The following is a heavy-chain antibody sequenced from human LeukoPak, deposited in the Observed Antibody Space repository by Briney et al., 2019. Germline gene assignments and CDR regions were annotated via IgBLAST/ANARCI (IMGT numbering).Heavy chain of an antibody. V-gene: IGHV3-43*02. CDR1: GFTFDDYA. D-gene: IGHD2-21*02. J-gene: IGHJ4*02. CDR3: AKDPFCGGDCYWYDY. Sequence: GGSLRLSCAASGFTFDDYAMHWVRQAPGKGLEWVSLISGDGGSTYYADSVKGRFTISRDNSKNSLYLQMNSLRTEDTALYYCAKDPFCGGDCYWYDYWGQGTLVTVSS. CDR2: ISGDGGST.